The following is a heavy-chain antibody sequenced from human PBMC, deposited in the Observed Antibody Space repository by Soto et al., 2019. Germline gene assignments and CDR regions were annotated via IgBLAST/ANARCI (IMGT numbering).Heavy chain of an antibody. V-gene: IGHV3-48*01. CDR2: ISSSSSTI. J-gene: IGHJ6*02. Sequence: GGSLRLSCAASGFTFSSYSMNWVRQAPGKGLEWVSYISSSSSTIYYAGSVEGRFTISRDNAKNSLYLQMNSLRSEDTAVYYCARDSYVTVTTEDYYYGMDVWGQGTTVTVSS. CDR1: GFTFSSYS. CDR3: ARDSYVTVTTEDYYYGMDV. D-gene: IGHD4-17*01.